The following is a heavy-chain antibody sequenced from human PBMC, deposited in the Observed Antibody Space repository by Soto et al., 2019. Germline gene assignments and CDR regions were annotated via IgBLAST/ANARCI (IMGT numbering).Heavy chain of an antibody. V-gene: IGHV1-46*01. CDR2: VNPSGGHT. CDR1: GDTFSDYY. CDR3: ARGGHVVVVTAALDY. Sequence: QVQLMQSGAEVKKPGASVKVSCKASGDTFSDYYIHWVRQAPGQGLEWMGTVNPSGGHTTYSQHFLGRVTMTRDTSTNTPHMELTSLTSEDTAVYYCARGGHVVVVTAALDYWGQGTLVTVSS. D-gene: IGHD2-21*02. J-gene: IGHJ4*02.